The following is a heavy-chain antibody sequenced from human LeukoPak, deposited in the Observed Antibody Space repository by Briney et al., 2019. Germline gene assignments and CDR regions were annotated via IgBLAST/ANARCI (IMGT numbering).Heavy chain of an antibody. CDR3: AKDIDELVPFYFDY. V-gene: IGHV4-59*01. J-gene: IGHJ4*02. D-gene: IGHD3-3*02. CDR1: GGSISSYY. Sequence: PSETLSLTCTVSGGSISSYYWSWIRQPPGKGLEWIGYIYYSGSTNYNPSLKSRVTISADTSKNQFSLKLSSVTAADTAVYYCAKDIDELVPFYFDYWGQGTLVTVSS. CDR2: IYYSGST.